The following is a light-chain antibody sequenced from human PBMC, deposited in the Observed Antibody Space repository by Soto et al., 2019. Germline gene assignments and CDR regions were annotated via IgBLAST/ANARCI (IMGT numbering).Light chain of an antibody. CDR1: QAICHS. V-gene: IGKV1-27*01. CDR3: KKYNRGPPGEA. CDR2: AAP. J-gene: IGKJ1*01. Sequence: DIQTTQSPSSLAASVGDRVTITCRASQAICHSLAWYQQKPGKVPKRLIYAAPTLQSGVPSRFSGSGSGTDFTLTITSLQPDDVATYYWKKYNRGPPGEAFGQETNVEIK.